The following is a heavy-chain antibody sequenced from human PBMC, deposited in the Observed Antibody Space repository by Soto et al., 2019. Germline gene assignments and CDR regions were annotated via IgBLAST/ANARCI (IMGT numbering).Heavy chain of an antibody. Sequence: QVQLVESGGGVVQPGRSPRLSCAASGFTFSSYGMHWVRQAPGKGLEWVAVISYDGSNKYYADSVKGRFTISRDNSKNTLYLQMNSLRAEDTAVYYCAKFWATMIVVVELPDYWGQGTLVTVSS. J-gene: IGHJ4*02. CDR1: GFTFSSYG. CDR3: AKFWATMIVVVELPDY. V-gene: IGHV3-30*18. D-gene: IGHD3-22*01. CDR2: ISYDGSNK.